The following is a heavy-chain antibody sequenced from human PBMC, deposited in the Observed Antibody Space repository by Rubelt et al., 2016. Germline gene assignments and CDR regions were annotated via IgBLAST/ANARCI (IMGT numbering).Heavy chain of an antibody. J-gene: IGHJ5*02. V-gene: IGHV4-39*01. Sequence: QQQLQESGPGLVKPSETLSLTCIVSGGSISGSSYYWGWIRQPPGKGLEWIASIFSSGSTSYSPSLKSRVTMSVDTSKNQCSRKLKSVTAADTAVYYGARRRTVPQNWFDPWGQGTLVTVSS. D-gene: IGHD4-17*01. CDR1: GGSISGSSYY. CDR2: IFSSGST. CDR3: ARRRTVPQNWFDP.